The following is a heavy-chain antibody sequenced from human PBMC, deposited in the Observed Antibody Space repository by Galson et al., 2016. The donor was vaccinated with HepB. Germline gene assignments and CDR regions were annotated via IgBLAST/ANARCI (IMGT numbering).Heavy chain of an antibody. CDR1: GFTFSDAW. CDR2: ILSKAHGGTT. V-gene: IGHV3-15*01. D-gene: IGHD4-11*01. Sequence: SLRLSCAASGFTFSDAWMMWVRQAPGKGLEWVGRILSKAHGGTTHYAAPVKGRFTISRDDSENTLYLHMNSLKIEDTAIYYCTISDFSDYWGQGTLVTVSS. CDR3: TISDFSDY. J-gene: IGHJ4*02.